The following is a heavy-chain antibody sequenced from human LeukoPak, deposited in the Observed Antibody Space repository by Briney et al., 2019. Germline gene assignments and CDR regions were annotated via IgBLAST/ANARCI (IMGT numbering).Heavy chain of an antibody. V-gene: IGHV3-30-3*01. J-gene: IGHJ3*02. Sequence: PGGSLRLSCAASGFTFSSYAMHWVRQAPGKGLERVAVISYGGSDKHYADSVKGRFTISRGNSKNTLYLQMNSLRAGDTAVYYCARDWAQYYYDSSGSDAFDIWGQGTMVTVSS. CDR3: ARDWAQYYYDSSGSDAFDI. CDR2: ISYGGSDK. CDR1: GFTFSSYA. D-gene: IGHD3-22*01.